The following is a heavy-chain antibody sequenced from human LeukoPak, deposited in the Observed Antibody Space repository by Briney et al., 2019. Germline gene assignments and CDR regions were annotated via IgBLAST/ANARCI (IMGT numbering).Heavy chain of an antibody. CDR2: ISWNSGLI. V-gene: IGHV3-9*01. D-gene: IGHD3/OR15-3a*01. CDR3: AKVGIFGLVTYYFDY. Sequence: GGSLRLSCAVSGFTFDEYAMHWVRQAPGKGLEWVSGISWNSGLIDYADSVKGRFTISRDNAKNSLYLQMNSLKGDDTAFYYCAKVGIFGLVTYYFDYWGQGTLVTVSS. CDR1: GFTFDEYA. J-gene: IGHJ4*02.